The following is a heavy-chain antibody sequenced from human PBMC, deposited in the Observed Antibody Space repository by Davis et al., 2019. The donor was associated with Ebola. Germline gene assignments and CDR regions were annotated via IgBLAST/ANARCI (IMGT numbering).Heavy chain of an antibody. J-gene: IGHJ4*02. CDR3: ARKLVQLWFSY. Sequence: PSETLSLTCAVYGGSFSGYYWSWIRQPPGKGLEWIGEINHSGSTNYNPSLKSRVTISVDTSKNQFSLKLSSVTAADTAVYYCARKLVQLWFSYWGQGTLVTVSS. CDR2: INHSGST. D-gene: IGHD5-18*01. V-gene: IGHV4-34*01. CDR1: GGSFSGYY.